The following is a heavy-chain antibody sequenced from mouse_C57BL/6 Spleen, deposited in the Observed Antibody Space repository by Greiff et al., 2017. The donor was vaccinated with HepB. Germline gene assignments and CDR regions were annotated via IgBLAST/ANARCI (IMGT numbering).Heavy chain of an antibody. V-gene: IGHV1-64*01. J-gene: IGHJ4*01. CDR3: ARSYGSSSHAMDY. Sequence: QVQLQQPGAELVKPGASVKLSCKASGYTFTSYWMHWVKQRPGQGLEWIGMIHPNSGSTNYNEKFKSKATLTVDKSSSTAYMQLSSLTSEDSAVYYCARSYGSSSHAMDYWGQGTSVTVSS. CDR1: GYTFTSYW. CDR2: IHPNSGST. D-gene: IGHD1-1*01.